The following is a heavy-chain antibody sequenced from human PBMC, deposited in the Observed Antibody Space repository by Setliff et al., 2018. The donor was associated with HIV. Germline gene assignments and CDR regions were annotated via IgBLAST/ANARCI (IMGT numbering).Heavy chain of an antibody. Sequence: PSETLSLTCAVSGYSITSVYYWSWIRQPAGKGLQWIGRIYYVGWSKYNPSLEDRVTMSVDTSNNQFSLSLRSVTAADTAIYYCARSIHGGGSEPFDTWGQGILVTVSS. CDR1: GYSITSVYY. CDR2: IYYVGWS. J-gene: IGHJ5*02. V-gene: IGHV4-4*07. D-gene: IGHD3-10*01. CDR3: ARSIHGGGSEPFDT.